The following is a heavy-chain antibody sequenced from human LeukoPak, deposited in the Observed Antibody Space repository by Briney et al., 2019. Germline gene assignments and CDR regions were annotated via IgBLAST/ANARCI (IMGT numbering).Heavy chain of an antibody. J-gene: IGHJ4*02. Sequence: GGSLRLSCAASGFPLSKYWMLWVRQAPGKGLESVSRINTDGTVTTYADSVKGRFTVSRDNADNTMFLQMNSVRDDDTAVYYCATKQWLAPPPDSWGQGTPVTVSS. V-gene: IGHV3-74*01. D-gene: IGHD6-19*01. CDR3: ATKQWLAPPPDS. CDR1: GFPLSKYW. CDR2: INTDGTVT.